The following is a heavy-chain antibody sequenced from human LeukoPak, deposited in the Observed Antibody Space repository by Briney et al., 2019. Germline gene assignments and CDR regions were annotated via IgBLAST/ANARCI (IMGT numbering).Heavy chain of an antibody. V-gene: IGHV4-34*01. J-gene: IGHJ4*02. CDR1: GGSFSGYY. D-gene: IGHD3-22*01. Sequence: TSETLSLTCAVYGGSFSGYYWSWIRQPPGKGLEWIGEINHSGSTNYNPSLKSRVTISVDTSKNQFSLKLSSVTAADTAVYYCARGSRYYDGISKWGQGTLVTVSS. CDR2: INHSGST. CDR3: ARGSRYYDGISK.